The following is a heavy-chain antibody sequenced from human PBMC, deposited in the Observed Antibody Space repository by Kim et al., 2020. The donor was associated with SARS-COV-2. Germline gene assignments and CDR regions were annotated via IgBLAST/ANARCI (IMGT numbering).Heavy chain of an antibody. CDR3: ARVGYYDILTGQLNWFDP. Sequence: ASVKVSCKASGYTFTSYGISWVRQAPGQGLEWMGWISAYNGNTNYAQKLQGRVTMTTDTSTSTAYMELRSLRSDDTAVYYCARVGYYDILTGQLNWFDPWGQGTLVTVSS. D-gene: IGHD3-9*01. CDR1: GYTFTSYG. J-gene: IGHJ5*02. CDR2: ISAYNGNT. V-gene: IGHV1-18*01.